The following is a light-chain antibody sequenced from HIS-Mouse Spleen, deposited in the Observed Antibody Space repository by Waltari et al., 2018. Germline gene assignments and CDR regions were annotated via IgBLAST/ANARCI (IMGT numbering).Light chain of an antibody. J-gene: IGLJ3*02. Sequence: QSVLTQPPSVSGAPGQRVTISCTGSSSHIVAGYDVPWYQQLPGTAPKPLTYGNSNRPSGVPDRFSGSKSGTSASLAITGLQAEDEADYYCQSYDSSLSGSWVFGGGTKLTVL. CDR1: SSHIVAGYD. CDR3: QSYDSSLSGSWV. V-gene: IGLV1-40*01. CDR2: GNS.